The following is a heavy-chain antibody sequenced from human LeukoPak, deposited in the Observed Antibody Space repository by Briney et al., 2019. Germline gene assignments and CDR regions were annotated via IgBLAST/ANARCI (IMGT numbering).Heavy chain of an antibody. D-gene: IGHD3-3*01. V-gene: IGHV4-59*08. J-gene: IGHJ5*02. CDR1: GGSISSYY. CDR2: IYYSGST. CDR3: ARHEARTIFGVVIMGENWFDP. Sequence: SETLSLTCTVSGGSISSYYWSWIRQPPGKGLEWIGYIYYSGSTNYNPSLKSRVTIPVDTSKNQFSLKLSSVTAADAAVYYCARHEARTIFGVVIMGENWFDPWGQGTLVTVSS.